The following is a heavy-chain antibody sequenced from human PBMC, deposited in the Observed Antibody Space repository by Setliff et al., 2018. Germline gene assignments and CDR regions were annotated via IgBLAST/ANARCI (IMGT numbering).Heavy chain of an antibody. CDR1: GFTFSSYS. D-gene: IGHD6-13*01. V-gene: IGHV3-21*01. J-gene: IGHJ6*02. CDR2: ISSSSSYI. Sequence: GGSLRLSCEASGFTFSSYSMNWVRQAPGKGLEWVSSISSSSSYIYYADSVKGRFTISRDNAKNSLYLQMNSLRAEDTAVYYCARARGEQQLGHYYYYYGMDVWGQGTTVTVSS. CDR3: ARARGEQQLGHYYYYYGMDV.